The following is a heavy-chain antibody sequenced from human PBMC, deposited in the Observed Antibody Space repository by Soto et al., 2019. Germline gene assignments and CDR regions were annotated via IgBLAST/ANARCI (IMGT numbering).Heavy chain of an antibody. V-gene: IGHV1-18*01. CDR2: ISTYNGDT. D-gene: IGHD2-15*01. J-gene: IGHJ6*02. CDR1: GYSFTTYG. Sequence: QVQLVQSGAEVKKPGASVKVSCKASGYSFTTYGIAWVRQAPGQGLEWMGWISTYNGDTDYAQNLQGRVIMTTDTSPTTAYMELRSLRSDDTAVYYCAREGSRPYYYYGMDVWGQGTTVSVSS. CDR3: AREGSRPYYYYGMDV.